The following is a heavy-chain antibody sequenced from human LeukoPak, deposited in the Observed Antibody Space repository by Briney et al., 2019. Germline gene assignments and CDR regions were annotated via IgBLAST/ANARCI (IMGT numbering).Heavy chain of an antibody. CDR2: MNPNTGNT. CDR3: ARAPGYCSSTTCDKRFDP. V-gene: IGHV1-8*01. D-gene: IGHD2-2*02. CDR1: GYTFTTSD. Sequence: ASVKVSCKASGYTFTTSDINWVRQATGQGLEWMGWMNPNTGNTGYAQRFQGRVTMTRDTSISTAYVELSSLRSEDTAVYYCARAPGYCSSTTCDKRFDPWGQGTLVTVSS. J-gene: IGHJ5*02.